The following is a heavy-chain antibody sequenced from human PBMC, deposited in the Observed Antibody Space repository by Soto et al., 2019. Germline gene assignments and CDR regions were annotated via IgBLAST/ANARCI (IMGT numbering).Heavy chain of an antibody. CDR1: GYTFTSYG. J-gene: IGHJ4*02. D-gene: IGHD6-13*01. Sequence: QVQLLQSGAEVKKPGASVKVSCKASGYTFTSYGISWVRQSPGQGLEWMGWISAHYGTTNYAQKFQGRVTMTTETSTSTAYMELRSLRSDDTAVYYCARDGSRSWYSVWGQGTLVTVSS. V-gene: IGHV1-18*01. CDR2: ISAHYGTT. CDR3: ARDGSRSWYSV.